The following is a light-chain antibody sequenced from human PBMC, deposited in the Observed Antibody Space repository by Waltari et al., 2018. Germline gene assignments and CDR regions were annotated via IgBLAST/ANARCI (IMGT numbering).Light chain of an antibody. V-gene: IGLV2-8*01. CDR2: EVT. CDR3: SSYAGSNNLV. Sequence: QSALTQPPSASGSPGQSVTIPCTGTSSDVGGYNYDSWYQQHPGKAPKLMISEVTKRPSGVPDRFSGSKSGNTASLTVSGLQAEDEADYYCSSYAGSNNLVFGGGTKLTVL. CDR1: SSDVGGYNY. J-gene: IGLJ2*01.